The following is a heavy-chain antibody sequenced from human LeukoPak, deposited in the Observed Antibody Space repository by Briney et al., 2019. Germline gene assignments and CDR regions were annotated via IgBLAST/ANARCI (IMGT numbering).Heavy chain of an antibody. V-gene: IGHV3-53*01. D-gene: IGHD3-10*01. Sequence: GGSLRLSCVASGFTVSSNYMSWVRQAPGKGLEWVSVIYGGGSTYYADSVKGRFTISRDNSKNTLYLQMNSLRAEDTAVYYCASGSGSYRTPYYYMDVWGTGTTVTVSS. CDR3: ASGSGSYRTPYYYMDV. J-gene: IGHJ6*03. CDR1: GFTVSSNY. CDR2: IYGGGST.